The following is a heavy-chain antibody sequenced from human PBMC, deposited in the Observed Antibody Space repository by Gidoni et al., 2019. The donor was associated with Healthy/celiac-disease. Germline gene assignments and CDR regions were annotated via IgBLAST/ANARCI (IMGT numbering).Heavy chain of an antibody. D-gene: IGHD3-22*01. CDR2: IIPSFGKA. Sequence: VQLVPSGAEVKTPGSSVKVSCNASGGPFSSYSISWVRQAPGQVLEWMGGIIPSFGKANYEQKFQGRVTINEDKSTSTAYMELSSLRSEDTAVYYCARVRNYYDSSGYYPPGEYDYWGQGTLVTVSS. J-gene: IGHJ4*02. CDR1: GGPFSSYS. CDR3: ARVRNYYDSSGYYPPGEYDY. V-gene: IGHV1-69*06.